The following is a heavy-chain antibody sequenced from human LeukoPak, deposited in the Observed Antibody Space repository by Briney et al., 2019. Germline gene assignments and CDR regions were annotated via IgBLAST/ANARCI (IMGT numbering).Heavy chain of an antibody. Sequence: SETLSLTCAVSGASIAIPDYYWGCIRLPPGKGREWIGSISHTGTIYHNPSLQSRVSISVNKPRNQFSLKWSSVTDADTALYYCATREHQVLRLPGDYWGKGTQVSVSS. V-gene: IGHV4-39*01. CDR1: GASIAIPDYY. D-gene: IGHD1-26*01. CDR3: ATREHQVLRLPGDY. J-gene: IGHJ4*02. CDR2: ISHTGTI.